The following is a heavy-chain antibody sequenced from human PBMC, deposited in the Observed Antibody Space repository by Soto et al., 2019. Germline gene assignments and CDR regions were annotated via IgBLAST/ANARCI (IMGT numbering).Heavy chain of an antibody. D-gene: IGHD4-17*01. J-gene: IGHJ4*02. Sequence: QVQLVQSGAEVKKPGASVKVSCKASGYTFTSYAMHLVRQAPGQRLEWMGWINAGNGNTKYSQKFQGRVTITRDTSASTAYMELSSLRSEDTAVYYCARWATVTTSFDYWGQGTLVTVSS. CDR3: ARWATVTTSFDY. V-gene: IGHV1-3*01. CDR2: INAGNGNT. CDR1: GYTFTSYA.